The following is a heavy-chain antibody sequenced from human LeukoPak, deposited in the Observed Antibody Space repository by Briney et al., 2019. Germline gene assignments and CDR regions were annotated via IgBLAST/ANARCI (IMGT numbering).Heavy chain of an antibody. J-gene: IGHJ4*02. D-gene: IGHD3-3*01. CDR3: AAYYDFWNGPTVY. CDR2: INPDSGGT. CDR1: GFTFTAYY. V-gene: IGHV1-2*02. Sequence: ASMTVSCKASGFTFTAYYIHWVRQAPGQGLEWMGWINPDSGGTNYAQNFQGRVTMTRDTSISTAYMELSSLRSDDTAVYYCAAYYDFWNGPTVYWGQGTLVTVSS.